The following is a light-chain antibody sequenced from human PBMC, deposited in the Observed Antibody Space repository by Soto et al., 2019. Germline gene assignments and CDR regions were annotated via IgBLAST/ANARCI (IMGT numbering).Light chain of an antibody. CDR1: SSDVGDYNY. V-gene: IGLV2-14*01. Sequence: QSALTQPASVSGSPGQSITISCTGTSSDVGDYNYVSWYQQHPGKAPKLIIYEVSNRPSGVSNRFSGSKSGNTASLTISGLQAGDEADYYFCSYTSTSTRVFGTGTKVTVL. CDR3: CSYTSTSTRV. CDR2: EVS. J-gene: IGLJ1*01.